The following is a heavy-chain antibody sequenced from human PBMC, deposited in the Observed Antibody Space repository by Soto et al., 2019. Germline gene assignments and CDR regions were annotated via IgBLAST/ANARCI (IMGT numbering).Heavy chain of an antibody. D-gene: IGHD3-3*01. CDR2: INHSGST. Sequence: QVQLQQWGAGLMKPSENLSLTCAVYGGSFSGYYWSWIRQPPGKGLEWIGEINHSGSTNYNPSLKSRVTISVDTSKNQFSLKLSSVTAADTAVYYCARYDFWSGCAFWGQGTLVTVSS. CDR1: GGSFSGYY. J-gene: IGHJ4*02. CDR3: ARYDFWSGCAF. V-gene: IGHV4-34*01.